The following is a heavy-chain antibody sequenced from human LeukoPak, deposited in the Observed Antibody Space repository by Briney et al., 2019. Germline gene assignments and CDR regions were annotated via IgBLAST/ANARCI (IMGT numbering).Heavy chain of an antibody. CDR1: GGSISSYY. CDR2: IYYSGST. V-gene: IGHV4-59*01. J-gene: IGHJ4*02. Sequence: SETLSLTSSVSGGSISSYYWTWIRQPPGKGLEWIGYIYYSGSTNYNPSLKSRVTISVDTSKIQFSLKLSSVTAADTAVYYCAKMTGNYLTGYYFDYWGQGTLVTVSS. CDR3: AKMTGNYLTGYYFDY. D-gene: IGHD1-7*01.